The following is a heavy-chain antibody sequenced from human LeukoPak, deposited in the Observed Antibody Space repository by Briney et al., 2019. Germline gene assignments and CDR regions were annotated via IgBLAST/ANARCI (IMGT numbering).Heavy chain of an antibody. J-gene: IGHJ4*02. Sequence: GGSLRLSCAASGFTFSSYAMSWVRQALGKGLEWVSAISGSGGSTYYADSVKGRFTISRDNSKNTLYLQVNSLRAEDTAVYYCAKSTIFGVVITEKYFDYWGQGTLVTVSS. CDR3: AKSTIFGVVITEKYFDY. CDR2: ISGSGGST. D-gene: IGHD3-3*01. V-gene: IGHV3-23*01. CDR1: GFTFSSYA.